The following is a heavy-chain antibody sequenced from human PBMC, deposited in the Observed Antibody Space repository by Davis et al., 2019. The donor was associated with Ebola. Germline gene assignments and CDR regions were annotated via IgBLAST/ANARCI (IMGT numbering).Heavy chain of an antibody. CDR2: INPGGGDT. J-gene: IGHJ4*02. CDR1: GYTFTGYY. D-gene: IGHD3-22*01. CDR3: ARAIYYYDSSGYSDY. V-gene: IGHV1-46*01. Sequence: AASVKVSCKASGYTFTGYYMHWVRQAPGLGLEWMGIINPGGGDTSYAQKFQGRVTMTRDSSASTVYMELSSLRSEDTAVYYCARAIYYYDSSGYSDYWGQGTLVTVSS.